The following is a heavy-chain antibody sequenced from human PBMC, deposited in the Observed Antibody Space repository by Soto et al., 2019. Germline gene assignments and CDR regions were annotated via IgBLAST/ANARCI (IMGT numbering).Heavy chain of an antibody. CDR1: GFTVSSNY. J-gene: IGHJ6*02. D-gene: IGHD5-12*01. Sequence: TGGSLRLSCAASGFTVSSNYMSWVRQAPGKGLEWVSVIYSGGSAYYADSVKGRFTVSRDNSKNTLYLQMNSLRAKDTAVYYCARDRRLQSYYYYYGMDVWGQGTTVTVSS. CDR2: IYSGGSA. CDR3: ARDRRLQSYYYYYGMDV. V-gene: IGHV3-53*01.